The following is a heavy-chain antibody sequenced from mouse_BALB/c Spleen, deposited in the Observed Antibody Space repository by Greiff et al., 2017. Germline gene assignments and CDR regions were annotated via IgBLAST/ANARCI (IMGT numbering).Heavy chain of an antibody. CDR2: IDPENGNT. CDR3: GIFIDD. V-gene: IGHV14-1*02. CDR1: GFNFKDYY. J-gene: IGHJ2*01. Sequence: VQLQQSGAELVRPGASVKLSCKASGFNFKDYYMHWVKQRPEQGLEWIGWIDPENGNTIYDPKFQGKASITADTSSNTAYLQISRLTSEDTAVYYCGIFIDDWGQGTTLTVSS.